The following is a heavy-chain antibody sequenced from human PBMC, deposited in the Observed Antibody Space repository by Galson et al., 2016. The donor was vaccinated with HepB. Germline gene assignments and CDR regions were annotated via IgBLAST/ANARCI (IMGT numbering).Heavy chain of an antibody. CDR2: ISSTGGST. CDR1: GFIFNSYV. D-gene: IGHD3-10*01. CDR3: AKSGIIWVGESRPGPSDS. J-gene: IGHJ4*02. V-gene: IGHV3-23*01. Sequence: SLRLSCATSGFIFNSYVMTWVLQTPGRGLEWVSVISSTGGSTNYADSVKGRFTISRHNSKHTLYLQMNSLRAEDTAVFYCAKSGIIWVGESRPGPSDSWGQGTLVTVSS.